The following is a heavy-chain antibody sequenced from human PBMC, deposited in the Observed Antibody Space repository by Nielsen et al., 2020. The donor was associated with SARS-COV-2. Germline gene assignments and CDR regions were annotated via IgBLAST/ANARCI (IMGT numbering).Heavy chain of an antibody. CDR1: GYTFTSYG. CDR2: ISSYNDNT. D-gene: IGHD6-19*01. J-gene: IGHJ6*02. CDR3: ARVRSYGMDV. V-gene: IGHV1-18*01. Sequence: ASVKVSCKASGYTFTSYGISWVRQAPGQGLEWMGWISSYNDNTNYAQKLQGRVTMTRDTSISTAYMELSRLRSDDTTVYYCARVRSYGMDVWGQGTTVTVSS.